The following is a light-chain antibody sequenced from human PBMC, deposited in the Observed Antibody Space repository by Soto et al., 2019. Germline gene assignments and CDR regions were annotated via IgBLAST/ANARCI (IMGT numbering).Light chain of an antibody. CDR2: EVS. CDR3: NSYAGSSNV. CDR1: SSDVGSYNY. V-gene: IGLV2-14*01. J-gene: IGLJ1*01. Sequence: QSVLTQPASVSGSPGQSITISCTGTSSDVGSYNYVSWYQQHPGKAPKLMIYEVSDRPSGISSRFSGSKSGNTASLTTSGLQTEDEADYYYNSYAGSSNVFGTGTKVTVL.